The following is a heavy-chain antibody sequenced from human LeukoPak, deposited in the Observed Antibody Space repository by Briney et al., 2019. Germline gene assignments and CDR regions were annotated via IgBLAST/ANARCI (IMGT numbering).Heavy chain of an antibody. D-gene: IGHD3-3*01. Sequence: ASVTVSCKVSGYTLTDLSMHWVRQAPGKGLEWMGGFDPEDGETIYAQKFQGRVTMTEDTSTDTAYMELSSLRSEDTAVYYCATVKNDFWSGPFDYWGQGTLVTVSS. CDR2: FDPEDGET. J-gene: IGHJ4*02. CDR3: ATVKNDFWSGPFDY. CDR1: GYTLTDLS. V-gene: IGHV1-24*01.